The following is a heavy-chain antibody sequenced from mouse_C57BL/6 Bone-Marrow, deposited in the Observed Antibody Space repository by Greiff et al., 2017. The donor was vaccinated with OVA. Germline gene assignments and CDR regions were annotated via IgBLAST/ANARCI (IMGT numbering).Heavy chain of an antibody. CDR3: ARPPPEGITTVAY. CDR1: GYTFTDHT. Sequence: QVQLQQSDAELVKPGASVKISCKVSGYTFTDHTIHWMKQRPEQGLEWIGYIYPRDGSTKYNEKFKSKATLTVDTSSSTAYMQLSSLTSEDSAVYYCARPPPEGITTVAYWGQGTLVTVSA. J-gene: IGHJ3*01. CDR2: IYPRDGST. D-gene: IGHD1-1*01. V-gene: IGHV1-78*01.